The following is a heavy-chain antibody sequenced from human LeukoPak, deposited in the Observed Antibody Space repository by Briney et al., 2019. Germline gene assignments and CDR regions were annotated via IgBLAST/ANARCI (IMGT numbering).Heavy chain of an antibody. CDR2: IIPIFGTA. V-gene: IGHV1-69*05. J-gene: IGHJ4*02. CDR1: GGTFSSYA. D-gene: IGHD1-26*01. Sequence: TVKVSCKASGGTFSSYAISWVRQAPGQGLEWMGRIIPIFGTANYAQKFQGRVTITTDESTSTAYMELSSLRSEDTAVYYCARERVVGATTSCDYWGQGTLVTVSS. CDR3: ARERVVGATTSCDY.